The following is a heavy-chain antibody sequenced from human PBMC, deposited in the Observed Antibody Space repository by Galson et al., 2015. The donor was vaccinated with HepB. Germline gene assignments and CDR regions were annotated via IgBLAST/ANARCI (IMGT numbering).Heavy chain of an antibody. V-gene: IGHV3-30*04. D-gene: IGHD3-16*01. CDR2: ISYDGSNK. CDR1: GFTFSSYA. Sequence: SLRLSCAASGFTFSSYAMHWVRQAPGKGLEWVAVISYDGSNKYYADSVKGRFTISRDNSKNTLYLQMNSLRAEDTAVYYCANLGITGYDAFDIWGQGTMVTVSS. CDR3: ANLGITGYDAFDI. J-gene: IGHJ3*02.